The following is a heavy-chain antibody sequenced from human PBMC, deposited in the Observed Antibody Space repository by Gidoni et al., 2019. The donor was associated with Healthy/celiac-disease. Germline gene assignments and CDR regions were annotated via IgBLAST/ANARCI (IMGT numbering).Heavy chain of an antibody. J-gene: IGHJ6*02. D-gene: IGHD2-8*01. CDR1: GFTFSSYA. CDR2: IMGSGGST. CDR3: AKSLSMVYAPFQYGMDV. Sequence: EVQLLESGGGLVQPGGSLRLSCAASGFTFSSYAMCWVRQAPGKGMEWVSAIMGSGGSTYYADSVKGRFTISRDNSKNTLYLQMNSLRAEDTAVYYCAKSLSMVYAPFQYGMDVWGQGTTVTVSS. V-gene: IGHV3-23*01.